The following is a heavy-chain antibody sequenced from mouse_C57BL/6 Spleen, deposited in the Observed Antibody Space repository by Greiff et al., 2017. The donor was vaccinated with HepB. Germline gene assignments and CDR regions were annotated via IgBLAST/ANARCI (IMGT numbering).Heavy chain of an antibody. CDR2: INPNNGGT. CDR1: GYTFTDYN. V-gene: IGHV1-22*01. D-gene: IGHD4-1*01. Sequence: EVQLQQSGPELVKPGASVKMSCKASGYTFTDYNMHWVKQSHGKSLEWIGYINPNNGGTSYNQKFKGKATLTVNKSSSTAYMELRSLTSEDSAVYYRASPNWDGGFDYWGQGTTLTVSS. CDR3: ASPNWDGGFDY. J-gene: IGHJ2*01.